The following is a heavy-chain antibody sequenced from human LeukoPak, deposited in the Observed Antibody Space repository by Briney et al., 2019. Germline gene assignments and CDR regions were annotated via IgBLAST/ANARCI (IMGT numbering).Heavy chain of an antibody. CDR1: GFSFHNFG. D-gene: IGHD3-16*01. V-gene: IGHV3-23*01. CDR2: ISGSGVTT. J-gene: IGHJ4*02. CDR3: AKADTPLPLRGPYFDY. Sequence: GGSLRLSCEASGFSFHNFGMSWVRQAPGKGLEWVSTISGSGVTTYYADSVKGRFTISKDNSKNTLYLQLNSLRVEDTAVYFCAKADTPLPLRGPYFDYWGQGTLVTVSS.